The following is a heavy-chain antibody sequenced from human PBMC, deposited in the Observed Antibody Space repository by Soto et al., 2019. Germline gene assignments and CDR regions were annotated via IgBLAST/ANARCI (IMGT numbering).Heavy chain of an antibody. V-gene: IGHV3-15*01. Sequence: GGSLRLSCAASGFTFSNAWMSWVRQAPGKGLEWVGRIKSKTDGGTTDYAAPVKGRFTISRDDSKNTLYLQMNSLKTEDTAVYYCTTSYDLVWKYYDSSGYYYYFDYWGQGTLVTVSS. J-gene: IGHJ4*02. CDR2: IKSKTDGGTT. D-gene: IGHD3-22*01. CDR3: TTSYDLVWKYYDSSGYYYYFDY. CDR1: GFTFSNAW.